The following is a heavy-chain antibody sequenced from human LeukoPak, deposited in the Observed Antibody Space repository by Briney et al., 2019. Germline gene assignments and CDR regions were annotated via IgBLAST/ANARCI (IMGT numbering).Heavy chain of an antibody. CDR3: ARHPSGRMWLQQGGWFDP. V-gene: IGHV4-39*01. CDR2: IYYSGST. CDR1: GGSISSSSYY. Sequence: PSETLSLTCTVSGGSISSSSYYWGWIRQPPGKGLEWIGSIYYSGSTYYNPPLKSRVTISVDTSKNQFSLKLTSVTAADTAVYYCARHPSGRMWLQQGGWFDPWGQGTLVTVSS. J-gene: IGHJ5*02. D-gene: IGHD5-24*01.